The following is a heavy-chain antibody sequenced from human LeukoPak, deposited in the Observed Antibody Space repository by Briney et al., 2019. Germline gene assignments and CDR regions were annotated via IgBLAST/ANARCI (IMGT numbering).Heavy chain of an antibody. Sequence: SETLSLTRAVSGGSISNINWWSWVRQPPGKGLEWIGEIYHSGTTNYNPSLKSRVTISVDKSKNQFSLKMDSVTAADTAVYYCARGYQVSSGYYGMDVWGKGTMVTVSS. D-gene: IGHD2-2*01. CDR3: ARGYQVSSGYYGMDV. CDR1: GGSISNINW. CDR2: IYHSGTT. V-gene: IGHV4-4*02. J-gene: IGHJ6*04.